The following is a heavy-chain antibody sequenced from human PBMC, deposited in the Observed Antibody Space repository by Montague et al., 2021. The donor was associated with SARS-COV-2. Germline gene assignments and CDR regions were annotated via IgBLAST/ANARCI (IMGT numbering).Heavy chain of an antibody. CDR2: ISHTEST. V-gene: IGHV4-59*12. CDR1: GGSFGDDH. CDR3: ARSVQFAYGLDV. J-gene: IGHJ6*02. D-gene: IGHD3-16*01. Sequence: SETLSLTCGVYGGSFGDDHWSWIRQPPGKGLEWIGFISHTESTNYNPSLESRVSISIGTSKSQFSLRVRSVTAADTAVYYCARSVQFAYGLDVWGQGTTVTISS.